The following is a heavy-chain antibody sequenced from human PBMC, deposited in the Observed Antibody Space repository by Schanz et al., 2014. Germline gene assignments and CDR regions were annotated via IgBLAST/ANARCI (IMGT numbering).Heavy chain of an antibody. J-gene: IGHJ5*02. D-gene: IGHD3-9*01. V-gene: IGHV1-18*01. CDR2: ISVYTGNA. CDR3: EKAEYDIMTDSYSRLDP. Sequence: QVQLVQSGAEVKKPGASVRVSCKASGYTFTTYAMSWVRQAPGQGLEWVGWISVYTGNAKYGQKVQGRVTMTADTSTNTAYMELRSLRYDDTAVYYCEKAEYDIMTDSYSRLDPWGHGTLVSVSS. CDR1: GYTFTTYA.